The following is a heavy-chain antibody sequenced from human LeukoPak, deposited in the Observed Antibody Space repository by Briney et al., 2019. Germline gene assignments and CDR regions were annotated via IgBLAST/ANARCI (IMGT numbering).Heavy chain of an antibody. D-gene: IGHD2-2*02. CDR1: GFTFSSYY. V-gene: IGHV3-7*01. CDR2: IKQGGSEK. CDR3: ARVSVRRNRYCSSTSCYNTDYFDY. Sequence: GVSLRLSCAASGFTFSSYYMSWVRQAPGKGLEGVANIKQGGSEKYYVYSVKGRFTISRDKAKNSLYLHMSSLSAEDTAVSYCARVSVRRNRYCSSTSCYNTDYFDYWGQGTLVTVSS. J-gene: IGHJ4*02.